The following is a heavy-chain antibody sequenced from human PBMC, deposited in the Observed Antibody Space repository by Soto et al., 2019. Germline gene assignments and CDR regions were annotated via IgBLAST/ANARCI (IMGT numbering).Heavy chain of an antibody. CDR2: IYYSGST. Sequence: SKTLSLTCTVSGGSISSYYWSWIRQPPGKGLEWIGDIYYSGSTNYNPSLKSRVTISVDTSKNQFSLKLSSVTAADTAVYYCARDLYLGYYYVSGSLDRYYYYYYGMDVLGQGTTVT. J-gene: IGHJ6*02. CDR1: GGSISSYY. V-gene: IGHV4-59*01. CDR3: ARDLYLGYYYVSGSLDRYYYYYYGMDV. D-gene: IGHD3-10*01.